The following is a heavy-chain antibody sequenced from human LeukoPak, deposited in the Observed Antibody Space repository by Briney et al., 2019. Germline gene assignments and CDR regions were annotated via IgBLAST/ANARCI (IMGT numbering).Heavy chain of an antibody. CDR3: ARGRPHGNDY. CDR2: IYENGGTT. CDR1: GFTFRSHA. D-gene: IGHD4-23*01. J-gene: IGHJ4*02. Sequence: GGSLRLSCVGSGFTFRSHAMSWVRQAPEKGLEFVSGIYENGGTTYYADSVKGRFSISRDNSKNTLYLQMDSLRVEDTAVYYCARGRPHGNDYWGQGTLVTVSS. V-gene: IGHV3-23*01.